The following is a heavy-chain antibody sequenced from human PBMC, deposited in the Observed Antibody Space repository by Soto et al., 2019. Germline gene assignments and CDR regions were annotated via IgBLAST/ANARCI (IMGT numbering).Heavy chain of an antibody. Sequence: GGSLRLSCAASGFTFGSYWMSWVRQAPGKGLEWLATIKWDASEKKYVDSVKGRFTMSRDNAKNSLYLQMDSLRAEDTAVYYCASDSGYGSWPSVNHYLDYWGHGTLVTVSS. CDR3: ASDSGYGSWPSVNHYLDY. CDR2: IKWDASEK. CDR1: GFTFGSYW. J-gene: IGHJ4*01. D-gene: IGHD3-10*01. V-gene: IGHV3-7*01.